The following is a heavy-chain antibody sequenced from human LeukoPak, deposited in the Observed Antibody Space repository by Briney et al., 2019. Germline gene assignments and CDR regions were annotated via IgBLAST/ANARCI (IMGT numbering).Heavy chain of an antibody. D-gene: IGHD4-17*01. J-gene: IGHJ6*03. CDR2: FYHSGIT. CDR3: ARLMTTVTLHYYYYMDV. CDR1: GYSISSGYF. V-gene: IGHV4-38-2*01. Sequence: SETLSLTCSVSGYSISSGYFWGWIRQPPGKGLEWIGSFYHSGITYYNPSLKSRVTISVEMSKNQFSLKLSSVTAADTAVYYCARLMTTVTLHYYYYMDVWGKGTTVTISS.